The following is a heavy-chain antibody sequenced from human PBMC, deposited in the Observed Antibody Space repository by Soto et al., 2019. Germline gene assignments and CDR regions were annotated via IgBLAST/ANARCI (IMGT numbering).Heavy chain of an antibody. V-gene: IGHV3-74*01. CDR3: ARSLPGTYGAFDL. D-gene: IGHD1-7*01. CDR2: ISGDGSST. CDR1: EFTFRSYW. J-gene: IGHJ3*01. Sequence: EVQLVDSGGGLVQPGGSLRLSCAASEFTFRSYWMHWVRQSPGKGLVWVSRISGDGSSTNYADSVKGRCTISRDNAKNKVYFQINSLRAADTAVYYCARSLPGTYGAFDLWGQGTMVTVSS.